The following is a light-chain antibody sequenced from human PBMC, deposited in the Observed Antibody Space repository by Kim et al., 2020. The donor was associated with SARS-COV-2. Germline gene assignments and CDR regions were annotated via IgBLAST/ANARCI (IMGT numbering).Light chain of an antibody. CDR2: GNN. CDR1: NLRDYF. CDR3: ATRDRRNHVL. Sequence: SSELTQDPTVSVALRQTVTITCTGDNLRDYFASWYQQKPGQAPVLVMYGNNHRPSGISDRFSGSSSRNTGALTITGAQAEDEADYYCATRDRRNHVLFGG. V-gene: IGLV3-19*01. J-gene: IGLJ2*01.